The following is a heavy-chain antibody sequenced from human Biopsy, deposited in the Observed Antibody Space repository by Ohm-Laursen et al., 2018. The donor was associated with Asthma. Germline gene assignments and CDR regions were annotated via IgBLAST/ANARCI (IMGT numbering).Heavy chain of an antibody. Sequence: LSLTCAASGFTFSHYNMNWVRQAPGKGLEWVSSISASGVRTFYADSVKGRFTVSRDSSRNTLYLQLSTLRVEDTAVYFCAKITTDRQKANNWFDPWGQGTLVTVSS. CDR1: GFTFSHYN. CDR3: AKITTDRQKANNWFDP. J-gene: IGHJ5*02. D-gene: IGHD3-22*01. V-gene: IGHV3-23*01. CDR2: ISASGVRT.